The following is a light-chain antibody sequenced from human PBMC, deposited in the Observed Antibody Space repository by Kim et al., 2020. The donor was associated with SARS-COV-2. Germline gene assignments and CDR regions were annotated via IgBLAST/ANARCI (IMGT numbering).Light chain of an antibody. Sequence: SSELTQDPAVSVALGQTVSITCPGDSLRSYYATWYQQKPGQAPTLVIYGKNNRPSGIPDRFSGSSSGNTASLTITGTQAGDEADYYCNSRDSNDNVVFGG. CDR2: GKN. J-gene: IGLJ2*01. V-gene: IGLV3-19*01. CDR1: SLRSYY. CDR3: NSRDSNDNVV.